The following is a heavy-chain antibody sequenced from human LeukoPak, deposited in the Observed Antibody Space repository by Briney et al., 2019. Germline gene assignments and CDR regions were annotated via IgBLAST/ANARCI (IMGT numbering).Heavy chain of an antibody. D-gene: IGHD5-18*01. CDR2: INTNTGNP. V-gene: IGHV7-4-1*02. CDR1: GYTFISYA. Sequence: ASVKVSCKTSGYTFISYAMNWVRQAPGQGLEWMGWINTNTGNPTYAQGFTGRYVFSLDTSVSTAYLQISGLKADDTAVYYCGRDPKLGIRGYTYGYIYYWGQGTLVTVSS. CDR3: GRDPKLGIRGYTYGYIYY. J-gene: IGHJ4*02.